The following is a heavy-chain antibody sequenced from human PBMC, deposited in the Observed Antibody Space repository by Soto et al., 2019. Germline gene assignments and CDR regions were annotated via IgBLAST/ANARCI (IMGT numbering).Heavy chain of an antibody. V-gene: IGHV1-69*05. CDR1: GGTFSSYA. CDR3: ARVRAPRPDDAFDI. J-gene: IGHJ3*02. CDR2: IIPIFGTA. Sequence: QVQLVQSGAEVKKPGSSVKVSCKASGGTFSSYAISWVRQAPGQGLEWMGGIIPIFGTANYAQKFQGRVTITPDESTSTAHIELSSLRSVDTAVYYCARVRAPRPDDAFDIWGQGTMVIVSS.